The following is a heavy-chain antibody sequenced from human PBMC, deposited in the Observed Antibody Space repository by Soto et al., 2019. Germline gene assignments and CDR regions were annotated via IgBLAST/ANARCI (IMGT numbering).Heavy chain of an antibody. Sequence: QVQLVESGGGVVQPGRSLRLSCAASGFTFSSYGMHWVRQAPGKALEWVAVISYDGSNKYYADSVKGRFTISRDNSKNTLYLQMNSLRTEDTAVYYCAKAQRYFDWYLDYWGHGTLVTVSS. D-gene: IGHD3-9*01. CDR1: GFTFSSYG. V-gene: IGHV3-30*18. J-gene: IGHJ4*01. CDR2: ISYDGSNK. CDR3: AKAQRYFDWYLDY.